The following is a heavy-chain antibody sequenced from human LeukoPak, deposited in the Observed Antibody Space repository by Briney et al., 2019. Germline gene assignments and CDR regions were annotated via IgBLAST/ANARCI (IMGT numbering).Heavy chain of an antibody. CDR2: IYYNGSS. CDR1: GGSISSYY. D-gene: IGHD1-1*01. Sequence: SETLSLTCTVSGGSISSYYWIWIRQPPGKGLEWIGYIYYNGSSNSNPSLKSRVGLSIDTSKNQFSLKVNSMTPRDAAVYYCARVSSTGGLAYWGQGTLVTVSS. V-gene: IGHV4-59*08. J-gene: IGHJ4*02. CDR3: ARVSSTGGLAY.